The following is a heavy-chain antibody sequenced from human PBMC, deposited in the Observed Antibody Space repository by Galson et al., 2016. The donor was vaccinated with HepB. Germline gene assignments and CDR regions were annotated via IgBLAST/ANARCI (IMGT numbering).Heavy chain of an antibody. V-gene: IGHV3-23*01. D-gene: IGHD6-19*01. J-gene: IGHJ6*02. Sequence: SLRLSCAASGFTFSSYAMNWVRQAPGRGLEWVSSLSGSGGTTYYADSVKGRFTISRDNSKNTPYLQMNSLRSRDAAVYYCAKGEGGWYHDRMDDWGQGTTVTVSS. CDR1: GFTFSSYA. CDR3: AKGEGGWYHDRMDD. CDR2: LSGSGGTT.